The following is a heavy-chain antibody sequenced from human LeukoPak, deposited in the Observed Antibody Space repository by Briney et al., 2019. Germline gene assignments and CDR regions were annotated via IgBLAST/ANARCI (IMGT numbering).Heavy chain of an antibody. J-gene: IGHJ3*02. CDR2: INPNSGGT. CDR3: ARRPPPPYCSGGSCYSVGAFDI. CDR1: GYTFTGYY. D-gene: IGHD2-15*01. V-gene: IGHV1-2*06. Sequence: ASVKVSCKASGYTFTGYYMHWVRQAPGRGVEGMGRINPNSGGTNYAQKFQGRVTMTRDTSISTAYMELSRLRSDDTAVYYCARRPPPPYCSGGSCYSVGAFDIWGQGTMVTVSS.